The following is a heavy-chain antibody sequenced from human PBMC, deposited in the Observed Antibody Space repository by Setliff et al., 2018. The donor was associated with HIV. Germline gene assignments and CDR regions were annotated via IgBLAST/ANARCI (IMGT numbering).Heavy chain of an antibody. J-gene: IGHJ5*02. CDR2: IYYSGRTSHSGST. CDR3: ARENGWLFGWFDP. D-gene: IGHD3-22*01. V-gene: IGHV4-30-4*08. CDR1: GDSITSDGYS. Sequence: PSETLSLTCTVSGDSITSDGYSWTWIRQPPGKALEWVGYIYYSGRTSHSGSTYYNPSVASRITISGDTSKNQFSLKLTSVTAADTAIYYCARENGWLFGWFDPWGQGTPVTVSS.